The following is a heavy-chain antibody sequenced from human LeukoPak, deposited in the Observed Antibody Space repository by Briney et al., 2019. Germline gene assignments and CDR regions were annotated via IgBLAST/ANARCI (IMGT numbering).Heavy chain of an antibody. CDR2: IIPIFGTA. D-gene: IGHD6-6*01. V-gene: IGHV1-69*05. CDR3: ATLGYSSSSRPYYYYYMDV. J-gene: IGHJ6*03. Sequence: GASVKVSCKASGGTFSSYAISWVRQAPGQGLEWMGGIIPIFGTANYAQKFQGRVTITTDESTSTAYMELSSLRSEDTAVYYCATLGYSSSSRPYYYYYMDVWGKGTTVTVSS. CDR1: GGTFSSYA.